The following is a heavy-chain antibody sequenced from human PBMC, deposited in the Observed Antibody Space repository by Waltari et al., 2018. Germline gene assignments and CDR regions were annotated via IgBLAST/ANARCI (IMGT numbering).Heavy chain of an antibody. CDR1: GGTFSSYA. D-gene: IGHD3-22*01. CDR3: ARYDSSGYPTDY. Sequence: QVQLVQSGAEVKKPGSSVKVSCKASGGTFSSYAISWVRQAPGQGLEWMGGIIPILGTANYAQKFQGIVTITADKSTSTAYMELSSLRSEDTAVYYCARYDSSGYPTDYWGQGTLVTVSS. J-gene: IGHJ4*02. CDR2: IIPILGTA. V-gene: IGHV1-69*14.